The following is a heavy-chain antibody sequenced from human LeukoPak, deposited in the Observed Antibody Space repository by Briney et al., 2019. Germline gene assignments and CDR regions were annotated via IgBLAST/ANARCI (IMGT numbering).Heavy chain of an antibody. CDR3: ARGPGPIAGAKNPFDI. D-gene: IGHD1-26*01. Sequence: GSLRLSCAASGFTFSAYAMHWVRQAPGKGLEWVAVISYDGSNKYYADSVKGRFTISGDKSKDTLYLQMNSLRPEDTAVYDCARGPGPIAGAKNPFDIWGQGTMVTVSS. CDR2: ISYDGSNK. J-gene: IGHJ3*02. V-gene: IGHV3-30*01. CDR1: GFTFSAYA.